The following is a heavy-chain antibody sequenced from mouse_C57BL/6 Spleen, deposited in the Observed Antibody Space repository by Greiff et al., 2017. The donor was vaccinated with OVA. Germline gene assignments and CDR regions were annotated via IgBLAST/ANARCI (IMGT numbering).Heavy chain of an antibody. V-gene: IGHV1-81*01. CDR2: IYPRSGNT. Sequence: QVQLKQSGAELARPGASVQLSCKASGYTFTSYGISWVKQRTGQGLEWIGEIYPRSGNTYYNEKFKGKATLTADKSSSTAYMELRSLTSEDSAVYFCARRDGSSYWYFDVWGTGTTVTVSS. CDR1: GYTFTSYG. J-gene: IGHJ1*03. CDR3: ARRDGSSYWYFDV. D-gene: IGHD1-1*01.